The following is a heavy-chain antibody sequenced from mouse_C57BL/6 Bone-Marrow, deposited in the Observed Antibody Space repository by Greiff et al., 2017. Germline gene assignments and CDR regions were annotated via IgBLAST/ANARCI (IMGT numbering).Heavy chain of an antibody. CDR1: GFNIKDDY. Sequence: EVQLQQSGAELVRPGASVKLSCTASGFNIKDDYMHWVKQRPEQGLEWIGWIDPENGDTEYASKFQGKATITADTSSNTAYLQLSSLTSEDTAVXYCTPITTVVVDYWGQGTTLTVSS. D-gene: IGHD1-1*01. V-gene: IGHV14-4*01. CDR3: TPITTVVVDY. CDR2: IDPENGDT. J-gene: IGHJ2*01.